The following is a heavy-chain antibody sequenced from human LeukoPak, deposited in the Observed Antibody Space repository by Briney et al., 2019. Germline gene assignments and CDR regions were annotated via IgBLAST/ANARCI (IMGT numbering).Heavy chain of an antibody. J-gene: IGHJ4*02. Sequence: ASVKVSCKASGYTFTSYYMHWVRQAPGQGLEWMGIINPSGGSTSCAQKFQGRVTMTRDTSISTAYMELSRLRSDDTAVYYCARDASGYDILTGYYVEYYFDYWGQGTLVTVSS. CDR1: GYTFTSYY. V-gene: IGHV1-46*01. CDR3: ARDASGYDILTGYYVEYYFDY. D-gene: IGHD3-9*01. CDR2: INPSGGST.